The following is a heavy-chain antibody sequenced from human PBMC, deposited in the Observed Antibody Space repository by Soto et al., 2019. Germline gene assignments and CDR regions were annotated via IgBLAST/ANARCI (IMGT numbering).Heavy chain of an antibody. Sequence: QVQLVQSGAEVKEPGASVRVSCKAFGYTFTNHNIHWVRQAPGQGLEWMGLIFPRGGGSIYTQKFQARITMTWNTSTTSVHMALTSLTSEDTAVYYCARDSKGWSADPWGQGTLVTVSS. CDR3: ARDSKGWSADP. CDR2: IFPRGGGS. J-gene: IGHJ5*02. D-gene: IGHD3-3*01. CDR1: GYTFTNHN. V-gene: IGHV1-46*01.